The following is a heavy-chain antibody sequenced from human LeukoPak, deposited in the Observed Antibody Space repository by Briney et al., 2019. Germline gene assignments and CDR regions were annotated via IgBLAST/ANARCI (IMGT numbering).Heavy chain of an antibody. D-gene: IGHD3-9*01. Sequence: GASVKVSCKASGYTFTSYGIGWVRQAPGQGLEWMGWISAYNGNTNYAQKLQGRVTMTTDTSTCTAYMELRSLRSDDTAVYYCARGPYFDSKGFYYYYYGMDVWGQGTTVTISS. CDR2: ISAYNGNT. CDR1: GYTFTSYG. V-gene: IGHV1-18*01. CDR3: ARGPYFDSKGFYYYYYGMDV. J-gene: IGHJ6*02.